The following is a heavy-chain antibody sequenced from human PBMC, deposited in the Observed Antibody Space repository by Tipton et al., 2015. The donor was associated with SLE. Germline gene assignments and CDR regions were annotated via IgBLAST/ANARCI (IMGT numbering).Heavy chain of an antibody. CDR1: GFTFSSYG. CDR3: ARDLARIAVAGTSWYFDL. Sequence: SLRLSCAASGFTFSSYGMHWVRQAPGKGLEWVAFIRYDGSNKYYADSVKGRFTISRDNSKNTLYLQMNSLRAEDTAVYYCARDLARIAVAGTSWYFDLWGRGTLVTVSS. CDR2: IRYDGSNK. D-gene: IGHD6-19*01. V-gene: IGHV3-30*02. J-gene: IGHJ2*01.